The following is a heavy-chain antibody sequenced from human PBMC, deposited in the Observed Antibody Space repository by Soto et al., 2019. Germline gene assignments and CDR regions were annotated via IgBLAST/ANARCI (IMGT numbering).Heavy chain of an antibody. V-gene: IGHV5-51*01. CDR1: GYSFTSYW. CDR2: IYPGDSDS. D-gene: IGHD5-12*01. CDR3: ARRQGYSGYKQVRYGMAV. J-gene: IGHJ6*02. Sequence: PGEALKISCKGSGYSFTSYWIGWVRQMPGKGLEWMGIIYPGDSDSRYSPSFQGQVTISADKSISTAYLQWSSLKGSDTAMYYCARRQGYSGYKQVRYGMAVWGQGTTVTGSS.